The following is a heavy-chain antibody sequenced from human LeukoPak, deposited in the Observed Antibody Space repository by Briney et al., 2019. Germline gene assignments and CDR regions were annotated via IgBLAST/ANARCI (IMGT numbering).Heavy chain of an antibody. CDR3: ARGEIPGAFDI. Sequence: GGSLRLSCAASGFTFSSYAMHWVRQAPGKGLEYVSAISSNGGSTYYANSVKGRFTIPRDNSKNTLYLQMGSLRAEDMAVYYCARGEIPGAFDIWGQGTMVTVSS. CDR1: GFTFSSYA. D-gene: IGHD5-24*01. J-gene: IGHJ3*02. CDR2: ISSNGGST. V-gene: IGHV3-64*01.